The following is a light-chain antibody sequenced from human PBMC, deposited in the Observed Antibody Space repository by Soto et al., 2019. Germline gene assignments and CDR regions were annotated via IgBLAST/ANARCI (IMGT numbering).Light chain of an antibody. CDR2: RLS. J-gene: IGKJ4*01. CDR1: QSVSNSY. V-gene: IGKV3-20*01. CDR3: QQYDNSLGLT. Sequence: EIVLTQSPGTLPLSPGERATLSCTASQSVSNSYFAWYPQKPGQAPRLLVYRLSIRATGIPDMNSGSGSDTDFSHSISGLEPEDCAVYYCQQYDNSLGLTVGGGTNVEIK.